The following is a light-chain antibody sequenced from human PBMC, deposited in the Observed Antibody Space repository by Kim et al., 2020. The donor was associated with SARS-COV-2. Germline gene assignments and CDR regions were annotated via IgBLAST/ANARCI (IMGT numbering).Light chain of an antibody. Sequence: EIVLTQSPGTLSLSPGERATLSCRASQSVASNHLAWFQQKPGQAHRLLIYGTSSRATGIPDRFSASESGTDFTLTISRLEPEDFAVYYCQQYDRSPYTFGQGTKLEI. CDR2: GTS. CDR3: QQYDRSPYT. CDR1: QSVASNH. J-gene: IGKJ2*01. V-gene: IGKV3-20*01.